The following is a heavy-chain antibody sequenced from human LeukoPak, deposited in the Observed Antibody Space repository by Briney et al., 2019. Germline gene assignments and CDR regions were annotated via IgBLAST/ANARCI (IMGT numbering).Heavy chain of an antibody. V-gene: IGHV3-21*01. D-gene: IGHD3-16*01. J-gene: IGHJ3*02. CDR3: AKPLGGVMKAFDI. CDR2: ISSSSSYI. Sequence: PGGSLRPSCAASGFTFSSFSMNWVRQAPGKGLEWVSSISSSSSYIYYADSVKGRFTISRDNAKNSLYLQMNSLRAEDTAVYYCAKPLGGVMKAFDIWGQGTMVTVSS. CDR1: GFTFSSFS.